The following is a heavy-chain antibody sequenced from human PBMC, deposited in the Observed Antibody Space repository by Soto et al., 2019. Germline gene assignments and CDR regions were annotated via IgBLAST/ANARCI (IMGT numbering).Heavy chain of an antibody. CDR1: GYTFTSYG. J-gene: IGHJ6*02. V-gene: IGHV1-18*04. D-gene: IGHD3-10*01. Sequence: ASVKVSCKASGYTFTSYGISWVRQAPGQGLEWMGWSSAYNGNTNYAQKLQGRVTMTTDTSTSTAYMELRSLRSDDTAVYYCARDRLNRLWCGEVSYGYYYCMDVWGQGTTVTVSS. CDR2: SSAYNGNT. CDR3: ARDRLNRLWCGEVSYGYYYCMDV.